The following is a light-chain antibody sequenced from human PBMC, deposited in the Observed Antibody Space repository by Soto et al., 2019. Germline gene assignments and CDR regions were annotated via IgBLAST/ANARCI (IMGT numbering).Light chain of an antibody. CDR2: GAS. CDR1: QSVSSN. CDR3: QQYNNWLMYT. Sequence: EVVMTQSPATLSVSPGERATLFCRASQSVSSNLAWYQKKPGQAPRLLIYGASTRATGIPARFSGRGSGTEFTLTISSLQSEDFAVYYCQQYNNWLMYTFGQGTKLEIK. V-gene: IGKV3-15*01. J-gene: IGKJ2*01.